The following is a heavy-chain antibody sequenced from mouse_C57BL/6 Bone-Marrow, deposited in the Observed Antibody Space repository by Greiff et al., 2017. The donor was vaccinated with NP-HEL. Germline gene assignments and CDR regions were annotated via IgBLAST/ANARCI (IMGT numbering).Heavy chain of an antibody. CDR3: AITYDGYYEGWFAY. Sequence: VKLVESGAELARPGASVKLSCKASGYTFTSYGISWVKQRTGQGLEWIGEIYPRSGNTYYTEKLKGKATLTADKSSSTAYMELRSLTSEDSAVYFCAITYDGYYEGWFAYWGQGTLVTVSA. D-gene: IGHD2-3*01. V-gene: IGHV1-81*01. CDR1: GYTFTSYG. CDR2: IYPRSGNT. J-gene: IGHJ3*01.